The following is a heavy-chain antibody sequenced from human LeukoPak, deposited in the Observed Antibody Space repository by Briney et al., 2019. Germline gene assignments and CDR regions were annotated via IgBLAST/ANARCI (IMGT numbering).Heavy chain of an antibody. V-gene: IGHV3-15*01. J-gene: IGHJ4*02. CDR1: GFTFSDYY. D-gene: IGHD2-2*01. Sequence: GGSLRLSCAASGFTFSDYYMSWIRQAPGKGLEWVGRIKSNTDGGTTAYAAPVKGRFTISRDDSKNTLYLQINSLKTEDTAVYYCTTVVLPAAWGQGTLVTVSS. CDR3: TTVVLPAA. CDR2: IKSNTDGGTT.